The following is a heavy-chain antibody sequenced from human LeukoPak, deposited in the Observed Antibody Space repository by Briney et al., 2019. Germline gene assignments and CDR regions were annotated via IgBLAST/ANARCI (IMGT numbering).Heavy chain of an antibody. Sequence: PGRSLRLSCAGSGFNFRTYALHWVRQAPGKGLEWMTVISFDGSDRHYADSVRGRFTISRDNSNNTLYLQMNSLRPEDTAVYYCARDLGELATLLYYFDYWGQGTLVTVSS. J-gene: IGHJ4*02. CDR1: GFNFRTYA. CDR3: ARDLGELATLLYYFDY. D-gene: IGHD3-16*01. V-gene: IGHV3-30*01. CDR2: ISFDGSDR.